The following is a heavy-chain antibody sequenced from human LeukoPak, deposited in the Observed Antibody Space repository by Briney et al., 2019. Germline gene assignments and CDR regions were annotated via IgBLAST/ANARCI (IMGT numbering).Heavy chain of an antibody. CDR3: ARSGGVGGHDAFDI. V-gene: IGHV4-59*01. CDR1: GGSISSYY. J-gene: IGHJ3*02. Sequence: PSETLSLTCTVSGGSISSYYWRWIRQPPGKGVEGRCYISSCARTTYTPSLTSRVTLSLHSSNPQSSLQLSSVPAADTAVYYCARSGGVGGHDAFDIWGQGTMVTVSS. CDR2: ISSCART. D-gene: IGHD3-16*01.